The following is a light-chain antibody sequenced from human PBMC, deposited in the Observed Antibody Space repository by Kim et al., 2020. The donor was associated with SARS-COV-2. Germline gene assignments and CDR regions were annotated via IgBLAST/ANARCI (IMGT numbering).Light chain of an antibody. V-gene: IGLV2-14*01. CDR1: SSDVGGYNH. Sequence: QSALTQPASVSGSPGQSNTISCTGTSSDVGGYNHVSWYQQHPGKAPKLMIYDVSKRPSGVSNRFSGSKSDNTASLTISGLQAEDEADYYCSPRTTSATLVFGGGTKLTV. CDR2: DVS. J-gene: IGLJ3*02. CDR3: SPRTTSATLV.